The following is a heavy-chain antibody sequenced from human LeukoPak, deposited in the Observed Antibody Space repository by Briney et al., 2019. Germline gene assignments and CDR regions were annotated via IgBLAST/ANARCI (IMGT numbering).Heavy chain of an antibody. V-gene: IGHV4-34*01. CDR3: ARGPRRRIQLWSLTIGGFDY. Sequence: SETLSLTCAVYGGSFSGYYWSWIRQPPGKGLEWIGEINHSGSTNYNPSLKSRVTISVDTSKNQFSLKLSSVTAADTAVYYCARGPRRRIQLWSLTIGGFDYWGQGTLVTISS. J-gene: IGHJ4*02. CDR1: GGSFSGYY. D-gene: IGHD5-18*01. CDR2: INHSGST.